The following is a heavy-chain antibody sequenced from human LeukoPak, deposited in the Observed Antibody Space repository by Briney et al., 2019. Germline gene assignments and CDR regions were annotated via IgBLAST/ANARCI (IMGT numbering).Heavy chain of an antibody. J-gene: IGHJ4*02. Sequence: ASVKVSCKASGGTFSSYAISWVRQAPGQGLEWMGGIIPIFGTPNYAQKFQGRVTITADESTSTAYTELSSLRSEDTAVYYCARADSSGYHDYWGQGTLVTVSS. D-gene: IGHD3-22*01. V-gene: IGHV1-69*13. CDR2: IIPIFGTP. CDR1: GGTFSSYA. CDR3: ARADSSGYHDY.